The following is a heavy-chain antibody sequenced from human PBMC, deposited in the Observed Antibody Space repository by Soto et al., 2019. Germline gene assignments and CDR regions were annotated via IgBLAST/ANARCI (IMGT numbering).Heavy chain of an antibody. Sequence: QVLLQQWGAGLLKPSETLSLTCAVYGGSFSDYYWNWIRQPPGKGLEWIGEINHSGSTNYNPPLKSRVTISVDTSKSQFSLKLSSVTAADTAVYYCARMRSNFWGQGTLVTVSS. CDR2: INHSGST. J-gene: IGHJ4*02. V-gene: IGHV4-34*02. CDR1: GGSFSDYY. CDR3: ARMRSNF.